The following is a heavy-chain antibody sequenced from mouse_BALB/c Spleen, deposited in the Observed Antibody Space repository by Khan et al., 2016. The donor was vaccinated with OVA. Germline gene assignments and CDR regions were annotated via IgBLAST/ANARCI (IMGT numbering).Heavy chain of an antibody. Sequence: QVQLQQSGAELARPGASVKLSCKASGYTFTDYYIKWMKQRTGQGLEWIGELSHGRGDIYYNEKLQGKSTLTADKSSSTAYMQLSSLTSEASAVYFCARRNCCGNTFAYWGQGTLSTVSA. J-gene: IGHJ3*01. V-gene: IGHV1-77*01. CDR1: GYTFTDYY. CDR3: ARRNCCGNTFAY. CDR2: LSHGRGDI.